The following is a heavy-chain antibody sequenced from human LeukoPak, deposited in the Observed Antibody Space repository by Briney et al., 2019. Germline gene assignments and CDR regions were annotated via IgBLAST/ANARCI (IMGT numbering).Heavy chain of an antibody. V-gene: IGHV4-39*02. D-gene: IGHD2-15*01. J-gene: IGHJ5*02. CDR3: ARDLVVVPREPNWFDP. Sequence: PSETLSLTCTVSGGSVSSSRYYWGWIRQPPGKGLEWIGSIYYSGSTYYNPSLKSRVTISVDTSKNQFSLKLSSVTAADTAVYYCARDLVVVPREPNWFDPWGQGTLVTVSS. CDR1: GGSVSSSRYY. CDR2: IYYSGST.